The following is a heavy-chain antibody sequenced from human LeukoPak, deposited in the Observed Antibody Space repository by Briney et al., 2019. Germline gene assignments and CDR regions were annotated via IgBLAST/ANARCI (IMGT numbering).Heavy chain of an antibody. CDR2: ISAYNGNT. J-gene: IGHJ5*02. CDR3: ARGATRFGELTDWLDP. CDR1: GYTFTIYD. D-gene: IGHD3-10*02. Sequence: ASVKVSCKASGYTFTIYDISWVRQAPGQGLEWMGWISAYNGNTNYAQKLQGRVTMTRDTSTSTAYMEVTSLRSDDTAVYYCARGATRFGELTDWLDPWGQGTLVTVSS. V-gene: IGHV1-18*01.